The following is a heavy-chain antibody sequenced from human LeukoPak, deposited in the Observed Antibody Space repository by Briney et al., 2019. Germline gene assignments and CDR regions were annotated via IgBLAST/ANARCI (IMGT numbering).Heavy chain of an antibody. CDR3: ARGQQWLVPLDAFDI. Sequence: ASVKVSCKASGYTFTGYYMHWVRHAPGQGLEWMGWINPNSGGTNYAQKFQGRVTMTRDTSISTAYMELSRLRSDDTAVYYCARGQQWLVPLDAFDIWGQGTMVTVSS. CDR1: GYTFTGYY. V-gene: IGHV1-2*02. D-gene: IGHD6-19*01. J-gene: IGHJ3*02. CDR2: INPNSGGT.